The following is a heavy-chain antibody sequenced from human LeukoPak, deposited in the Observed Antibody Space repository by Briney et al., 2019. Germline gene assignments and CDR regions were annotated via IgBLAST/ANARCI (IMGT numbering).Heavy chain of an antibody. J-gene: IGHJ3*02. Sequence: GGSLRLSCEASGFSFSSYWMHWVRHAPGKGLEWVSYISSSNSYTNYADSVKGRFTISRDNAKSSLYLEMNSLRADDTAVYYCARDAVVPAGVVDYGVYVGAFDIWGQGTLVTVSS. V-gene: IGHV3-21*04. CDR3: ARDAVVPAGVVDYGVYVGAFDI. D-gene: IGHD4-17*01. CDR2: ISSSNSYT. CDR1: GFSFSSYW.